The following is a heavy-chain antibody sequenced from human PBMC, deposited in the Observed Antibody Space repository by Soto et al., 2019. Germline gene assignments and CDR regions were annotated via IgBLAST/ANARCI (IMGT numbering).Heavy chain of an antibody. J-gene: IGHJ6*02. CDR3: ARVWENSWIQLWSRAYYGMDV. Sequence: GGSLRLSCAASGFTFSSYWMSWVRQAPGKGLEWVANIKQDGSEKYYVDSVKGRFTISRDNAKNSLYLQMNSLRAEDTAVYYCARVWENSWIQLWSRAYYGMDVWGQGTTVSVSS. V-gene: IGHV3-7*03. D-gene: IGHD5-18*01. CDR1: GFTFSSYW. CDR2: IKQDGSEK.